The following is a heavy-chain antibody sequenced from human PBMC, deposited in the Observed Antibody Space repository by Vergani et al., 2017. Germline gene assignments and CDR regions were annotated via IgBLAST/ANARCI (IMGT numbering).Heavy chain of an antibody. V-gene: IGHV1-8*03. J-gene: IGHJ4*02. D-gene: IGHD2-8*01. CDR1: GYTFTSDD. CDR2: MNPISGNT. Sequence: QVQLVQSGAELKKPGASVRVSCKASGYTFTSDDINWVRQATGQGLEWMGWMNPISGNTGYAQNLQGRLTITRDTSVNTAYMELSSLTSEDMAVYYCVRARRTCTYDHCPRYYYDLWGQGTVVTVSS. CDR3: VRARRTCTYDHCPRYYYDL.